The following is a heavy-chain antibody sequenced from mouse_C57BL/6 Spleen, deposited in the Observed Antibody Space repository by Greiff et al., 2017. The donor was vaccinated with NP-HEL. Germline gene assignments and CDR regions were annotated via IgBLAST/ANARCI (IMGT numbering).Heavy chain of an antibody. Sequence: VQLVESGGDLVKPGGSLKLSCAASGFTFSSYGMSWVRQTPDKRLEWVATISSGGSYTYYPDSVKGRSTISTDNAKNTLYLQMSSLKSEDTAMYYSTRRDYYHYAMDYWGQGTSVTVSS. D-gene: IGHD2-1*01. CDR2: ISSGGSYT. J-gene: IGHJ4*01. CDR1: GFTFSSYG. CDR3: TRRDYYHYAMDY. V-gene: IGHV5-6*01.